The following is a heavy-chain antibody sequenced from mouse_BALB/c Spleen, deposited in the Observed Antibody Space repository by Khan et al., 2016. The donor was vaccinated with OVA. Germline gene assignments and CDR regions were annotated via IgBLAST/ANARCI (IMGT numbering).Heavy chain of an antibody. CDR2: ISYSGST. J-gene: IGHJ4*01. D-gene: IGHD4-1*01. CDR3: ASELGRYYAMDY. V-gene: IGHV3-2*02. CDR1: GYSITSDYA. Sequence: EVQLVESGPGLVKPSQSLSLTCTVAGYSITSDYAWNWIRQFPGNKLEWMGYISYSGSTGYNPSLKSRISITRDTSKYQFFLQLNSVTTEDTATYYCASELGRYYAMDYWGQGTSVTVSS.